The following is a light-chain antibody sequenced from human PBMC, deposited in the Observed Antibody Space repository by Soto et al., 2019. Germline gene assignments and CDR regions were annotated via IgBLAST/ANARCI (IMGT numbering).Light chain of an antibody. CDR3: SSYAGSNNYV. Sequence: QSALTQPPSASGSPGQSVTISCTATSSDVGGYTYVSWYQQHPGKAPKLMLFEVTKRPSGCPDRFSGSKSGNTASLTVSGLQAEDEADYDRSSYAGSNNYVFGTGTKLTVL. CDR2: EVT. CDR1: SSDVGGYTY. J-gene: IGLJ1*01. V-gene: IGLV2-8*01.